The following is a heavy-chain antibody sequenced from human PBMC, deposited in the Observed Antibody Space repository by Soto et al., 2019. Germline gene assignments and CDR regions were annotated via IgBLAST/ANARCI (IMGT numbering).Heavy chain of an antibody. Sequence: QVQLVQAGAEVKKPGASVKVSCKASGYIFTSYGITWVRQAPGQGLEWMGWVSAYNGNTQYAQKLQGRVTMSTDTSTSTAYMELRSLRSDDTAVYYCTRGAGQGSGSYDWGQGTRVTVSS. CDR3: TRGAGQGSGSYD. V-gene: IGHV1-18*01. J-gene: IGHJ4*02. CDR2: VSAYNGNT. D-gene: IGHD3-10*01. CDR1: GYIFTSYG.